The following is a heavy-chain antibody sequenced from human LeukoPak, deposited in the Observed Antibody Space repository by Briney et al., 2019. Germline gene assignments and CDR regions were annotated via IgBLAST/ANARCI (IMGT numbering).Heavy chain of an antibody. V-gene: IGHV2-5*05. J-gene: IGHJ4*02. Sequence: SGPTLVKPTQTLTLTCTFSGFSFSTSGVGVGWIRQPPGKALEWLALVYWDDDKRYGPSLKSRLTITKDTSKNQVVLTMSNMDPVDTATYYCAHRPGRGIPAAHWGQGTLVTVSS. CDR3: AHRPGRGIPAAH. CDR1: GFSFSTSGVG. D-gene: IGHD2-21*01. CDR2: VYWDDDK.